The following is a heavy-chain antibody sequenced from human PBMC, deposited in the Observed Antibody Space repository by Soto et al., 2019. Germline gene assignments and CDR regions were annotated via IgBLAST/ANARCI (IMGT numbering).Heavy chain of an antibody. V-gene: IGHV4-39*01. CDR2: IYSDGAT. CDR1: GGSISSSNY. D-gene: IGHD6-19*01. CDR3: ARHCPRYSRGWSAAPQFHP. Sequence: SETLSLTCTVSGGSISSSNYWGWIRQPPGKGLEWIGSIYSDGATWNNPSLKSRVTIFAHASKNQFSLNLTSVTAADTAIYYCARHCPRYSRGWSAAPQFHPWGQGTLVTVSS. J-gene: IGHJ5*02.